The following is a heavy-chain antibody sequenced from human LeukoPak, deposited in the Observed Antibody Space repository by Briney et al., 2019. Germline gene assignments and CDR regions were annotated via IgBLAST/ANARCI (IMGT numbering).Heavy chain of an antibody. Sequence: PGGSLRLSCAASGFTVSSNYMSWVRQAPGKGLEWVSLIYSGGSTYYADSVKGRFTISRDNSKNTLYLQMNSLRAEDTAVYYCARDKRLRGYSGYVGAHWGQGTLVTVSS. CDR1: GFTVSSNY. D-gene: IGHD5-12*01. V-gene: IGHV3-66*02. J-gene: IGHJ4*02. CDR2: IYSGGST. CDR3: ARDKRLRGYSGYVGAH.